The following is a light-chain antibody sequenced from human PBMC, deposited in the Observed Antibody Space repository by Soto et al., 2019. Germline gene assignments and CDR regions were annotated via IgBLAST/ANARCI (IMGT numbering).Light chain of an antibody. J-gene: IGKJ1*01. CDR3: LQYDDWRT. V-gene: IGKV3D-15*01. CDR2: DAS. CDR1: QTVGSN. Sequence: EIVMTQSPATLSVSPGSSATLSCRASQTVGSNLAWYQQKFGQAPRLLIFDASTRATGIAARFSGSGSGTEFTLTITSLQSEDFAVYYCLQYDDWRTFGQGTQVE.